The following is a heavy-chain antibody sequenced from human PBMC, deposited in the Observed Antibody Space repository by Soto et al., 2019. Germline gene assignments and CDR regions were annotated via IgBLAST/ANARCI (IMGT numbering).Heavy chain of an antibody. CDR1: GYTFTSYG. CDR2: ISAYNGNT. Sequence: QVQLVQSGAEVTKPGASVKVSCKASGYTFTSYGISWVRQAPGQGLEWMGWISAYNGNTNYAPTLQGRVTMTTDTATSTADMELRSLRSDDTAVYYCASYSGGDIAPGAFDIWGQGTMVTVSS. V-gene: IGHV1-18*01. J-gene: IGHJ3*02. D-gene: IGHD2-15*01. CDR3: ASYSGGDIAPGAFDI.